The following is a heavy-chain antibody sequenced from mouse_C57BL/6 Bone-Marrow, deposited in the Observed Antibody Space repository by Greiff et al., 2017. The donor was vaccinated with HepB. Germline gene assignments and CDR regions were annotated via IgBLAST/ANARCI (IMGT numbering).Heavy chain of an antibody. D-gene: IGHD2-4*01. J-gene: IGHJ3*01. CDR1: GYTFTSYW. CDR2: IDPSDSYT. Sequence: VQLQQPGAELVKPGASVKLSCKASGYTFTSYWMQWVKQRPGPGLEWIGEIDPSDSYTNYNQKFKGKATLTVDTSSSPAYMQLSSLTSEDSAVYYCARLEYDYVDWFAYWGQGTLVTVSA. V-gene: IGHV1-50*01. CDR3: ARLEYDYVDWFAY.